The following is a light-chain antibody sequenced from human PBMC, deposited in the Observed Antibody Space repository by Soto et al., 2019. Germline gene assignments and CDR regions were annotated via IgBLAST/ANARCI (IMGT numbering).Light chain of an antibody. V-gene: IGKV3-20*01. J-gene: IGKJ1*01. CDR1: QSVSSNY. CDR3: QQYSSSPRT. CDR2: GAS. Sequence: EIVLTQSPGTLSLSPEERATLSCRASQSVSSNYLAWYQQKPGQAPRLLIYGASTRATGIPDRFSGSGSGTDFTLTISRLEPEDFAVYYCQQYSSSPRTFGQGTKVEIK.